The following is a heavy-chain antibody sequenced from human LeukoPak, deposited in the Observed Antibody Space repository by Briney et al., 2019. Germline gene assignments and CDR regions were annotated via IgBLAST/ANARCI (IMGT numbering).Heavy chain of an antibody. CDR1: GGSISSYY. Sequence: SETLSLTCTVSGGSISSYYWSWIRQPPGKGLEWIGYIYYSGSTNYNPSLKSRVTISVDTSKNQFSLKLSSVTAADTAVYHCARRVYVGAFDIWGQGTMVTVSS. D-gene: IGHD5/OR15-5a*01. J-gene: IGHJ3*02. CDR3: ARRVYVGAFDI. CDR2: IYYSGST. V-gene: IGHV4-59*08.